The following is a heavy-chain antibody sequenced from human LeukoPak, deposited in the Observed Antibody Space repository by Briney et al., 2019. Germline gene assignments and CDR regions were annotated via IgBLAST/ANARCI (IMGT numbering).Heavy chain of an antibody. CDR2: INAGNGNT. CDR3: ARDGLYCSSTSCQNWFDP. CDR1: GYTFTSYA. V-gene: IGHV1-3*01. J-gene: IGHJ5*02. D-gene: IGHD2-2*01. Sequence: ASVKVSCKASGYTFTSYAMHWVRQAPGQRLEWMGWINAGNGNTKYSQKFQGRVTITRDTSASIAYMELSSLRSEDTAVYYCARDGLYCSSTSCQNWFDPWGQGTLVTVSS.